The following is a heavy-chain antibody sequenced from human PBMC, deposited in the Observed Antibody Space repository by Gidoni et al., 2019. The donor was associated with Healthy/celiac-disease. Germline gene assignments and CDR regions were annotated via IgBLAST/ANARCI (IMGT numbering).Heavy chain of an antibody. CDR3: ARVWGRDGYNYGAYYFDY. V-gene: IGHV4-30-4*01. J-gene: IGHJ4*02. CDR2: IHYSGST. CDR1: GGSISSGAYY. Sequence: QVQLQASGPGLVKPSQTLSLTCTVSGGSISSGAYYWSWIRQPPGKGLEWIGYIHYSGSTYYNPSLKSRVTISVDTSKNQFSLKLSSVTAADTAVYYCARVWGRDGYNYGAYYFDYWGQGTLVTVSS. D-gene: IGHD5-12*01.